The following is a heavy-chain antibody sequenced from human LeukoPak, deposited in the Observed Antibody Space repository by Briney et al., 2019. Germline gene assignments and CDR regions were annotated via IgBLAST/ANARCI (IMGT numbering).Heavy chain of an antibody. CDR1: GYTFTSYG. Sequence: ASVKVSCKASGYTFTSYGISWVRQAPGLGLEWMGWISAYNGNTNYAQKLQGRVTMTTDTSTSTAYMELRSLRSDDTAVYYCARMQSLNDFWSGYSASGWFDPWGQGTLVTVSS. CDR3: ARMQSLNDFWSGYSASGWFDP. D-gene: IGHD3-3*01. J-gene: IGHJ5*02. V-gene: IGHV1-18*01. CDR2: ISAYNGNT.